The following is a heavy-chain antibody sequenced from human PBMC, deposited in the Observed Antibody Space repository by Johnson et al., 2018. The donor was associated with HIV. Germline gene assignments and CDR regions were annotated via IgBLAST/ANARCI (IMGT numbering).Heavy chain of an antibody. Sequence: VQLVESGGGLVQPGGSLRLSCAASGFTVSSNYMSWVRQAPGKGLEWVSVIYSGGSTYYADSVKGRFTISRDNSKNTLYLQMNSLRAEDTAVYYCARVAQGVVVDAFDIWGQGTMVTVSS. V-gene: IGHV3-66*01. CDR2: IYSGGST. D-gene: IGHD2-15*01. CDR3: ARVAQGVVVDAFDI. J-gene: IGHJ3*02. CDR1: GFTVSSNY.